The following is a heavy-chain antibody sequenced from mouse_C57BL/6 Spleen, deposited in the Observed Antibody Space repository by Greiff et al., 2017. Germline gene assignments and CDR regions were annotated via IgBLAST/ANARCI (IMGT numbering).Heavy chain of an antibody. D-gene: IGHD1-1*01. CDR2: IDPSDSYT. CDR1: GYTFTSYW. J-gene: IGHJ4*01. Sequence: QVQLQQPGAELVRPVTSLKLSCKASGYTFTSYWMHWVKQRPGQGLEWIGVIDPSDSYTNYNQKFKGKATLTVDTSSSTAYMQLSSLTSEDSAVYYCARQVTTVVANYYAMDYWGQGTSVTVSS. V-gene: IGHV1-59*01. CDR3: ARQVTTVVANYYAMDY.